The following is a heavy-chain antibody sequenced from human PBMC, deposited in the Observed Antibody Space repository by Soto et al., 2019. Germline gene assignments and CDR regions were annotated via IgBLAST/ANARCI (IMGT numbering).Heavy chain of an antibody. CDR3: AREMRALADFDY. CDR2: ISSSGSTI. V-gene: IGHV3-11*01. J-gene: IGHJ4*02. Sequence: GSLSLSCAASGFTFSDYYMSWIRQAPGKGLEWVSYISSSGSTIYYADSVKGRFTISRDNAKNSLYLQMNSLRAEDTAVYYCAREMRALADFDYWGQGTLVTVSS. CDR1: GFTFSDYY.